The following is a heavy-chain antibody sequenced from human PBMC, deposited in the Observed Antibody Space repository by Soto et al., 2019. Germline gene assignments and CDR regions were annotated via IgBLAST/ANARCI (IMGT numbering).Heavy chain of an antibody. CDR2: IYYSGST. CDR1: GGSISSYY. Sequence: QVQLQESGPGLVKPSETLSLTCTVSGGSISSYYWSWIRQPPGKGLEWIGYIYYSGSTNYNPSLKSRVTLSVDTSENQFSLKLSSVTAADTAVYYCAGGYCSSTSCYSFRYYYYMDVWGKGTTVTVSS. V-gene: IGHV4-59*01. D-gene: IGHD2-2*01. CDR3: AGGYCSSTSCYSFRYYYYMDV. J-gene: IGHJ6*03.